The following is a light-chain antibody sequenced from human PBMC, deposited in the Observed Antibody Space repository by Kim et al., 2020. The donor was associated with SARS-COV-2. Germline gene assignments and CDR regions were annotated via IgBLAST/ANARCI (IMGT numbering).Light chain of an antibody. J-gene: IGLJ3*02. CDR2: GKN. V-gene: IGLV3-19*01. CDR3: NSRDSSGNHWV. CDR1: NLKIDD. Sequence: ALGQTVRIKCQGDNLKIDDASWYQQKPGQAPVLVIYGKNNRPSGIPDRFSGCSSGNTASLTITGAQAEDEADYYCNSRDSSGNHWVFGGGTQLTVL.